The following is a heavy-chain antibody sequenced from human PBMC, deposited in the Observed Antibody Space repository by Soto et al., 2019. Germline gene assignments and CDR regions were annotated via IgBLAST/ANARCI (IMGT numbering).Heavy chain of an antibody. CDR3: ARDGGKNWFAP. D-gene: IGHD3-16*01. CDR2: IYYSGST. V-gene: IGHV4-31*02. J-gene: IGHJ5*02. Sequence: KGLEWIGYIYYSGSTYYNPSLKSRVTISVDTSKNRFSLRLSFVTAGDTALYYCARDGGKNWFAPRARGTLVTVPS.